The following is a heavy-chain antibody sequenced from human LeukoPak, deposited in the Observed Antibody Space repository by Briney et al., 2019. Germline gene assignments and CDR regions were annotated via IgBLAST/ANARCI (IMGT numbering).Heavy chain of an antibody. J-gene: IGHJ4*02. V-gene: IGHV4-59*01. CDR2: IYYSGST. D-gene: IGHD6-13*01. CDR1: GGSISSYY. CDR3: ARIAAAGTRFDY. Sequence: PETLSLTCTVSGGSISSYYWSWIRQPPGKGLEWIGYIYYSGSTNYNPSLKSRVTISVDTSKNQFSLKLSSVTAADTAVYYCARIAAAGTRFDYWGQGTLVTVSS.